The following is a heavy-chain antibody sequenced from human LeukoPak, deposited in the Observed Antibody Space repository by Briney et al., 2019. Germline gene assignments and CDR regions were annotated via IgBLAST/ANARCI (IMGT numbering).Heavy chain of an antibody. CDR3: AATNYFYGSGSFHKRDS. CDR2: VDHSGRT. CDR1: GDSFDNYY. V-gene: IGHV4-34*01. J-gene: IGHJ4*02. Sequence: PSETLSLTCGVYGDSFDNYYWNWIRQFPEKRLEWIGEVDHSGRTTYSPSLQGRVTISVDTSMSQFSLKLNSVTAADTAVYFCAATNYFYGSGSFHKRDSWGQGTLVTVSS. D-gene: IGHD3-10*01.